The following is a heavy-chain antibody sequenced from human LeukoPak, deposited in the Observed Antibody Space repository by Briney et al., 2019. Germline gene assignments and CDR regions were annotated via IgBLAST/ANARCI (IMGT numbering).Heavy chain of an antibody. CDR3: ARLPTVTTDLDY. D-gene: IGHD4-17*01. CDR2: IYPYDSDT. V-gene: IGHV5-51*01. Sequence: GESLKISCKGSGYTFPSYWIGWVRQMPGKGLEWMGIIYPYDSDTRYSPPFEGQVTISADKSITTAYLQWSSLKASDTAMYYCARLPTVTTDLDYWGQGTLVTVSS. CDR1: GYTFPSYW. J-gene: IGHJ4*02.